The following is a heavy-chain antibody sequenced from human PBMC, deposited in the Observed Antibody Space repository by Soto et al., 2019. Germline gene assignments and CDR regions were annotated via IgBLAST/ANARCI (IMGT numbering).Heavy chain of an antibody. CDR3: ARVSDMISFGGVNEPSRIDY. CDR2: IYYSGST. CDR1: GGSIISYY. Sequence: SETLSLTCAVSGGSIISYYWSWIRQPPGKGLEWIGNIYYSGSTNYNPSLKSRVTISIDTSKNQFSLKLSSVTAADTAVYYCARVSDMISFGGVNEPSRIDYWGEGTLVTVSS. J-gene: IGHJ4*02. V-gene: IGHV4-59*01. D-gene: IGHD3-16*01.